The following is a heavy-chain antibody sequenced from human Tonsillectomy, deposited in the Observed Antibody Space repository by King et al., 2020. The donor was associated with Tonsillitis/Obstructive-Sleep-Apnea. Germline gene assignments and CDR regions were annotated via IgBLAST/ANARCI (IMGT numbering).Heavy chain of an antibody. D-gene: IGHD4-17*01. CDR3: ARGESNYGDYSDYYYYYMDV. J-gene: IGHJ6*03. V-gene: IGHV4-34*01. CDR1: GGSFSGYY. Sequence: VQLQQWGAGLLKPSETLPLTCAVYGGSFSGYYWSWIRQPPGKGLEWIGEINHSGGTNYNPSLKSRVTISVDTSKNQFSLKRSSVTAADTAVYYCARGESNYGDYSDYYYYYMDVWGKGTTVTVSS. CDR2: INHSGGT.